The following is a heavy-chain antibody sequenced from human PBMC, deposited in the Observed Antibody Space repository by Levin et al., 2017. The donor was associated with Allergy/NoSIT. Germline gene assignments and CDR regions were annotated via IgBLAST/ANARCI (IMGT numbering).Heavy chain of an antibody. J-gene: IGHJ5*02. CDR3: ARHGSVLWFGELLSWFDP. CDR1: GGSISSSSYY. Sequence: SQTLSLTCTVSGGSISSSSYYWGWIRQPPGKGLEWIGSIYYSGSTYYNPSLKSRVTISVDTSKNQFSLKLSSVTAADTAVYYCARHGSVLWFGELLSWFDPWGQGTLVTVSS. D-gene: IGHD3-10*01. V-gene: IGHV4-39*01. CDR2: IYYSGST.